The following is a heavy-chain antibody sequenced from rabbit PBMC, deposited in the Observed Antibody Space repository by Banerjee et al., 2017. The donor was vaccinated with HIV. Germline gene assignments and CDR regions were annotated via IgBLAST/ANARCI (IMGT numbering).Heavy chain of an antibody. D-gene: IGHD6-1*01. CDR3: ARGTTSGSDYGAFDP. Sequence: QSLEESGGDLVKPGASLTLTCTASGFSFSSSYYMCWVRQAPGKGLEWIACIITGSSGTTYYASWAKGRFTISKTSSTTVTLQMTSLTAADTATYFCARGTTSGSDYGAFDPWGPGTLVTVS. CDR1: GFSFSSSYY. CDR2: IITGSSGTT. V-gene: IGHV1S40*01. J-gene: IGHJ2*01.